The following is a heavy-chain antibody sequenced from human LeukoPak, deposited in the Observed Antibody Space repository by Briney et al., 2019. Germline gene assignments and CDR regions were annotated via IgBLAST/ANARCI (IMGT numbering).Heavy chain of an antibody. Sequence: GASVKVSCKASGYTFTSYDINWVRQATGQGLEWMGWMNPNSGNTGYAQKFQGRVTMTRNTSISTAYMELSSLRSEDTAVYYCARGHCDFWSGYSPYYYYGMDVWGQGTTVTVSS. CDR3: ARGHCDFWSGYSPYYYYGMDV. J-gene: IGHJ6*02. V-gene: IGHV1-8*01. CDR2: MNPNSGNT. CDR1: GYTFTSYD. D-gene: IGHD3-3*01.